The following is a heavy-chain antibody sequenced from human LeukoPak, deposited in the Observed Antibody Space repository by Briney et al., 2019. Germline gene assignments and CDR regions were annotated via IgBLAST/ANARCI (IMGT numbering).Heavy chain of an antibody. CDR1: GFTFSSYS. V-gene: IGHV3-48*01. D-gene: IGHD3-3*01. CDR3: ARFDDSPTHPYYYYMDV. Sequence: GGSLRLSCAASGFTFSSYSMNWVRQAPGKGLEWVSYISSSSSTIYYADSVKGRFTISRDNAKNSLYLQMNSLRAEDTAVYYCARFDDSPTHPYYYYMDVWGKGTTVTVSS. CDR2: ISSSSSTI. J-gene: IGHJ6*03.